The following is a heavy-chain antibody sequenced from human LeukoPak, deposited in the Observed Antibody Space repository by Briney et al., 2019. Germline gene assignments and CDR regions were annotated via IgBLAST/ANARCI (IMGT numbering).Heavy chain of an antibody. CDR3: ARYGSGWYYLDL. CDR1: GGSISSTSFH. J-gene: IGHJ4*02. D-gene: IGHD6-19*01. Sequence: PSETLSLTCTVSGGSISSTSFHWGWIRQPPGKGLEYLGYISYSGITNYNPSLKSRVTISIDTSKNQFSLKLTSVTPADTAVYYCARYGSGWYYLDLWGQGTLVTVSS. V-gene: IGHV4-61*05. CDR2: ISYSGIT.